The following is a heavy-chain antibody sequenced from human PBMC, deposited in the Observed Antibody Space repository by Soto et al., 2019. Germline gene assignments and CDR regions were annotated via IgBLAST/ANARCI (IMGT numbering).Heavy chain of an antibody. Sequence: GASVKVSCKTSGFAFSSAAVQWVRQARGQRLEWIGWIVVGSDKTNYAQKFRDRVTITRDTSTSTAYLELRRLRYDDTAVYYCASDTIQMAVWGQGTLVTSPQ. J-gene: IGHJ4*02. V-gene: IGHV1-58*01. CDR3: ASDTIQMAV. D-gene: IGHD1-1*01. CDR1: GFAFSSAA. CDR2: IVVGSDKT.